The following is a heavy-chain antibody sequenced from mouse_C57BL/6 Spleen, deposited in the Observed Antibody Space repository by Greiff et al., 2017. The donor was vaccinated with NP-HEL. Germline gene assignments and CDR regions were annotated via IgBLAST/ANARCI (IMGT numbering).Heavy chain of an antibody. CDR3: ASNWDGFAY. CDR2: INPNNGGT. CDR1: GYTFTDYN. Sequence: VQLQQSGPELVKPGASVKMSCKASGYTFTDYNMHWVKQSHGKSLEWIGYINPNNGGTSYNQKFKGKATWTVNKSSSTAYMELRSLTSEESAVYYGASNWDGFAYWGQGTLVTVSA. J-gene: IGHJ3*01. V-gene: IGHV1-22*01. D-gene: IGHD4-1*01.